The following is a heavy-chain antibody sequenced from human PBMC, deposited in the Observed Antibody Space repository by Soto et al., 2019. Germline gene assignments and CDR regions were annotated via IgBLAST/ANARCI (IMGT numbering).Heavy chain of an antibody. CDR2: ISSSSSYI. Sequence: PGGSLRLSCAASGFTFSSYSMNWVRQAPGKGLEWVSSISSSSSYIYYADSVKGRFTISRDNAKNSLYLQMNSLRAEDTAVYYCARPTTGYSFYWFDPWGQGTLVTVSS. J-gene: IGHJ5*02. CDR3: ARPTTGYSFYWFDP. V-gene: IGHV3-21*01. CDR1: GFTFSSYS. D-gene: IGHD5-18*01.